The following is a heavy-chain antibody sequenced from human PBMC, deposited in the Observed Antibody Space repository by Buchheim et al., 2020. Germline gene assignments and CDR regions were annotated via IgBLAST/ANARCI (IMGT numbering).Heavy chain of an antibody. CDR3: AKDLGSYGGNSYFWDY. Sequence: EVQLLESGGGLVQPGGSLRLSCAASGFTFSAYAMSWVRQAPGKGLEWVSGISSSGGSTYYADSVKGRFTISRDNSKNPLYLQMNSLRAEHTAVYYCAKDLGSYGGNSYFWDYWGQGTL. CDR2: ISSSGGST. V-gene: IGHV3-23*01. D-gene: IGHD4-23*01. CDR1: GFTFSAYA. J-gene: IGHJ4*02.